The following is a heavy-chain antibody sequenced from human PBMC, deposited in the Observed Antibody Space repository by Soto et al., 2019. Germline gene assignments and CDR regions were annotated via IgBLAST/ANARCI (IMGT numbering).Heavy chain of an antibody. CDR1: GFTFSSYA. D-gene: IGHD6-6*01. Sequence: EVQLLESGGGLVQPGESLRLSCAASGFTFSSYAMSWVRQAPGKGLEWVSVISGSDDSTYYADSVKGRFTISRDNSKNTLYLHMTSQRAEDTAVYYGARRRRSSTFDYWGQGTLVTVSS. CDR3: ARRRRSSTFDY. J-gene: IGHJ4*02. CDR2: ISGSDDST. V-gene: IGHV3-23*01.